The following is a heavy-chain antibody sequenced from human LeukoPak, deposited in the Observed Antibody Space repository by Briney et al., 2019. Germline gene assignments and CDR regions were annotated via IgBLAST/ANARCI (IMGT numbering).Heavy chain of an antibody. D-gene: IGHD5-24*01. CDR3: ATEMSTIRAAFDI. CDR2: INHSGST. Sequence: SETLSLTCAVYGGSFSGYYWSWIRQPPGKELEWIGEINHSGSTNYNPSLKSRVTISVDTSKNQFSLKLSSVTATDTAVYYCATEMSTIRAAFDIWGQGTMVTVSS. CDR1: GGSFSGYY. J-gene: IGHJ3*02. V-gene: IGHV4-34*01.